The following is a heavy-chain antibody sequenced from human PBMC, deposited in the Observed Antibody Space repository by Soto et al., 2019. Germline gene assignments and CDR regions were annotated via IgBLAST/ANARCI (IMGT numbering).Heavy chain of an antibody. V-gene: IGHV4-34*01. D-gene: IGHD5-12*01. CDR3: ARHVGGGYDSNWFDP. CDR1: GGSFSGYY. CDR2: INHSGST. J-gene: IGHJ5*02. Sequence: PSETLSLTCAIYGGSFSGYYWSWIRQPPGKGLEWIGEINHSGSTNYNPSLKSRVTISVDTSKNQFSLKLSSVTAADTAVYYCARHVGGGYDSNWFDPWGQGTLVTVSS.